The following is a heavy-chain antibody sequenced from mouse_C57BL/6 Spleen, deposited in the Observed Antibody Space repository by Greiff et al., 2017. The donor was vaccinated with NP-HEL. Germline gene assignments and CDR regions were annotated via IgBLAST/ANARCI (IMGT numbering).Heavy chain of an antibody. CDR1: GYAFSSSW. D-gene: IGHD3-2*02. Sequence: QVQLKESGPELVKPGASVKISCKASGYAFSSSWMNWVKQRPGKGLEWIGRIYPGDGDTNYNGKFKGKATLTADKSSSTAYMQLSSLTSEDSAVYFCARGRAAHAFYYFDYWGQGTTLTVSS. V-gene: IGHV1-82*01. CDR2: IYPGDGDT. CDR3: ARGRAAHAFYYFDY. J-gene: IGHJ2*01.